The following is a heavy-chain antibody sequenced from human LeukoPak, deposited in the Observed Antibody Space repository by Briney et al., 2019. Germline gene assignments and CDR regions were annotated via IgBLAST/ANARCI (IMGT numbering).Heavy chain of an antibody. CDR3: ARGVEPLAANTLAY. D-gene: IGHD1-14*01. V-gene: IGHV3-53*01. J-gene: IGHJ4*02. CDR2: LYGDGNT. CDR1: GFTVIADD. Sequence: GGSLRLSCAASGFTVIADDMTWVRQAPGKGLEWVSVLYGDGNTKYADSVQGRFTISRDNSKNTLYLEMNSLSPDDTAVYYCARGVEPLAANTLAYWGQGTLVTVSS.